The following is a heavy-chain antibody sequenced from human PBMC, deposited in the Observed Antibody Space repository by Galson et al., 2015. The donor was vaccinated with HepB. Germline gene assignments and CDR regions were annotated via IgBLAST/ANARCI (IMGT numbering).Heavy chain of an antibody. CDR1: GGSISSGGYY. CDR3: ARDQDCSGGSCYRYFDL. V-gene: IGHV4-31*03. CDR2: IYYSGST. D-gene: IGHD2-15*01. J-gene: IGHJ2*01. Sequence: TLSLTCTVSGGSISSGGYYWSWIRQHPGKGLEWIGYIYYSGSTYYNPSLKSRVTISVDTSKNQFSLKLSSVTAADTAVYYCARDQDCSGGSCYRYFDLWGRGTLVTVSS.